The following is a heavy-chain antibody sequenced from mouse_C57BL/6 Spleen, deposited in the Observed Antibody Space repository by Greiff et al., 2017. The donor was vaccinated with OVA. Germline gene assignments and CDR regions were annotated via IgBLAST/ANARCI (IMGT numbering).Heavy chain of an antibody. CDR3: ARYRNYEDYAMDY. Sequence: VQLKESGGGLVKPGGSLKLSCAASGFTFSSYAMSWVRQTPEKRLEWVATISDGGSYTYYPDNVKGRFTISRDNAKNNLYLQLSHLKSEDTAMYYSARYRNYEDYAMDYWGQGTSVTVSS. CDR2: ISDGGSYT. CDR1: GFTFSSYA. J-gene: IGHJ4*01. V-gene: IGHV5-4*01. D-gene: IGHD2-5*01.